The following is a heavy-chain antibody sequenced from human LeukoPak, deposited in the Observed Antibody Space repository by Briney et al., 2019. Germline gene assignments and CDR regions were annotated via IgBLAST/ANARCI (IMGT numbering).Heavy chain of an antibody. Sequence: GGSLRLSCAASGFTFSSYSMNWVRQAPGEGLEWVSSISSSSSYIYYADSVKGRFTISRDNAKNSLYLQMNSLRAEDTAVYYCARGGSRYNWNGDVWGQGTTVTVSS. CDR2: ISSSSSYI. D-gene: IGHD1-20*01. CDR1: GFTFSSYS. CDR3: ARGGSRYNWNGDV. J-gene: IGHJ6*02. V-gene: IGHV3-21*01.